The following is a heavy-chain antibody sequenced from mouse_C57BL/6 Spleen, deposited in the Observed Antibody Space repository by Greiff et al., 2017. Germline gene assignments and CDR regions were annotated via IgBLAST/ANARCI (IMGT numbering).Heavy chain of an antibody. J-gene: IGHJ1*03. Sequence: QVQLQQPGAELVKPGASVKLSCKASGYTFTSYWMQWVNQRPGQGLEWIGEIAPSDSYTNYNHKFKGKATLTVDTSSSPAYMQFCGLTSEDSAVYYIARGDGSSCEGCFDVWGTWATGTVSS. CDR2: IAPSDSYT. V-gene: IGHV1-50*01. CDR1: GYTFTSYW. CDR3: ARGDGSSCEGCFDV. D-gene: IGHD1-1*01.